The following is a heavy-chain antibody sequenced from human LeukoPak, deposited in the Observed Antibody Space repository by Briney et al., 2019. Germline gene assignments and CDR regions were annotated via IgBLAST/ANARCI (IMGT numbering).Heavy chain of an antibody. V-gene: IGHV3-53*04. CDR3: ARLSSSRDGRDAFDI. D-gene: IGHD5-24*01. CDR2: IYSGGST. CDR1: GFTVSSNY. Sequence: GGSLRLSCAASGFTVSSNYMSWVRQAPGKGLEWVSVIYSGGSTYYADSVKGRFTISRHNSKNTLYLQMNSLRAEDTAVYYCARLSSSRDGRDAFDIWGQGTMVTVSS. J-gene: IGHJ3*02.